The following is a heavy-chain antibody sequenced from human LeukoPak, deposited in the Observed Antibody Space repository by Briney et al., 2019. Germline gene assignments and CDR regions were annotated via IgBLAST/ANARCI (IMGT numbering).Heavy chain of an antibody. Sequence: GGSLRLSCAASGFTVSSNYMSWVRQAPGKGLEWVSSISTSSDYIYYADSVKGRFTISRDNAKNSLYLQMNSLRAEDTAVYYCARAGVEMATITYYFDYWGQGTLVTVSS. D-gene: IGHD5-24*01. V-gene: IGHV3-21*01. J-gene: IGHJ4*02. CDR1: GFTVSSNY. CDR2: ISTSSDYI. CDR3: ARAGVEMATITYYFDY.